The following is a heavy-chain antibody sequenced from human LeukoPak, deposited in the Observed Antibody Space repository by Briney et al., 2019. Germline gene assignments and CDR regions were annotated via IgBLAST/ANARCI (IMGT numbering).Heavy chain of an antibody. J-gene: IGHJ5*02. CDR3: ARVYDSSGYSKNWFDP. Sequence: ASVKVSCKASGYTFTSYGISWVRQAPGQGLEWMGWISAYNGNTNYAQKLQGRVTMTTDTSTSTAYMGPRSLRSDDTAVYYCARVYDSSGYSKNWFDPWGQGTLVTVSS. D-gene: IGHD3-22*01. CDR1: GYTFTSYG. V-gene: IGHV1-18*01. CDR2: ISAYNGNT.